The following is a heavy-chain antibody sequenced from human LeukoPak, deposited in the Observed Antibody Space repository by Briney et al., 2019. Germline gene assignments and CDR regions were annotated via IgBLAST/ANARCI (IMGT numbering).Heavy chain of an antibody. V-gene: IGHV1-2*02. CDR1: GYTFTGYY. Sequence: ASVKVSCKASGYTFTGYYMHWVRQAPGQGLTWMGWINPTTGVTNYAQKFQGRVTMTRATSINTAYMELDRLTSDGTAIYYCARSYCGGDCYWTIDYWGQGTLVTVSS. D-gene: IGHD2-21*02. CDR2: INPTTGVT. CDR3: ARSYCGGDCYWTIDY. J-gene: IGHJ4*02.